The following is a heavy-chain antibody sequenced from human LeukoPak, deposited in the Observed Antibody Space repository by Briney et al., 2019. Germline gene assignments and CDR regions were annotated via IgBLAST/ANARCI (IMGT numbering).Heavy chain of an antibody. D-gene: IGHD1-26*01. V-gene: IGHV3-23*01. CDR1: GLTFSSHA. J-gene: IGHJ4*02. CDR3: ARASSGTYWSFFDY. Sequence: GGSLRLSCAASGLTFSSHAMSWVRQAPGKALEWVSAISGGGGGTHYADSVKGRLTVSRDNSKNTLYLQMNSLRDEDTAVYYCARASSGTYWSFFDYWGQGTLVTVSS. CDR2: ISGGGGGT.